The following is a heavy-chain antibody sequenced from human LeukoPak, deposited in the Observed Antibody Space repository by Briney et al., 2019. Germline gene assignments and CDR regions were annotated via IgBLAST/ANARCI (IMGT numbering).Heavy chain of an antibody. CDR2: IIPIFGTA. CDR3: ARGQINYYGSGSYYNYYYMDV. V-gene: IGHV1-69*05. J-gene: IGHJ6*03. D-gene: IGHD3-10*01. Sequence: GASVKVSCKASGGTFSSYAISWVRQAPGQGLEWMGGIIPIFGTANYAQKFQGRVTITTDESTSTAYMELSGLRSEDTAVYYCARGQINYYGSGSYYNYYYMDVWGKGTTVTVSS. CDR1: GGTFSSYA.